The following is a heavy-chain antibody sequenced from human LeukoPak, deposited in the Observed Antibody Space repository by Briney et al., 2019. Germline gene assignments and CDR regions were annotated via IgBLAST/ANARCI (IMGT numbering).Heavy chain of an antibody. V-gene: IGHV4-30-2*01. D-gene: IGHD3-3*01. CDR2: IYHSGSS. Sequence: SETLSLTCTVSGGSISSGVHYWSWIRQPPGRGLEWIGYIYHSGSSYYNPSLKSRVTISVDRSKNQFSLKLSSVTAADTAVYYCARGRSGLYYFDYWGQGTLVTVSS. CDR3: ARGRSGLYYFDY. CDR1: GGSISSGVHY. J-gene: IGHJ4*02.